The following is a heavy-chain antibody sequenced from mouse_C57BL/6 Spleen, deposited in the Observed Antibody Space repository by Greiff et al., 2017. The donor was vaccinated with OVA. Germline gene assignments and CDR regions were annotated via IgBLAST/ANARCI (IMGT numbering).Heavy chain of an antibody. J-gene: IGHJ3*01. CDR2: ISGGGGNT. Sequence: EVQRVESGGGLVKPGGSLKLSCAASGFTFSSYTMSWVRQTPEKRLEWVATISGGGGNTYYPDSVKGRFTISRDNAKNTLYMQMSRLRSEDTALYYCARARITTVVPFDYWGQGTLVTVSA. V-gene: IGHV5-9*01. CDR1: GFTFSSYT. CDR3: ARARITTVVPFDY. D-gene: IGHD1-1*01.